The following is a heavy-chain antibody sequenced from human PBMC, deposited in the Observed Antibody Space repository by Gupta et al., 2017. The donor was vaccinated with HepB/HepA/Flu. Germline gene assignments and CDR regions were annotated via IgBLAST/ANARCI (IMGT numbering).Heavy chain of an antibody. Sequence: QVQLKQWGAGLLKPSETLSLTCAVFGGSFSGHYWSWSRQPPGKGLEWIGEINHSGNTNYNPSLKSRVTISVDTSQNQFSLKLTSVTAADTAVYYCARAEKYFYGSGSYYNYYYYAMDVWGQGTTVTVSS. CDR3: ARAEKYFYGSGSYYNYYYYAMDV. J-gene: IGHJ6*02. V-gene: IGHV4-34*01. CDR1: GGSFSGHY. D-gene: IGHD3-10*01. CDR2: INHSGNT.